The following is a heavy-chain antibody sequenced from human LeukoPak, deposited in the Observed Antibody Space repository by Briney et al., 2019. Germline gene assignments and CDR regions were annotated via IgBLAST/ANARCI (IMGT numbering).Heavy chain of an antibody. J-gene: IGHJ4*02. CDR3: ASERGRASHDYGGPFDY. CDR1: GGSISSSNW. D-gene: IGHD4-17*01. Sequence: SETLSLTCAVSGGSISSSNWWSWVRQPPGKGLEWIGEIYHSGSTNYNPSLKSRVTISVDKSKNQFSLKLSSVTAADTAVYYCASERGRASHDYGGPFDYWGQGTLVTVSS. V-gene: IGHV4-4*02. CDR2: IYHSGST.